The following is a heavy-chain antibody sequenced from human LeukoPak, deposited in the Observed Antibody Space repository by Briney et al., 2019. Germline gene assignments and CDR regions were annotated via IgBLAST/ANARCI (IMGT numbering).Heavy chain of an antibody. J-gene: IGHJ4*02. CDR2: ISYDGSNK. D-gene: IGHD3-10*01. CDR3: AKDRAWFGGSNPTPLDY. V-gene: IGHV3-30*18. Sequence: GGSLRLSCAASGFTFSSYGMHWVRQAPGKGLEWVAVISYDGSNKYYADSVKGRFTISRDNSKNTLYLQMNSLRAEDTAVYYCAKDRAWFGGSNPTPLDYWGQGTLVTVSS. CDR1: GFTFSSYG.